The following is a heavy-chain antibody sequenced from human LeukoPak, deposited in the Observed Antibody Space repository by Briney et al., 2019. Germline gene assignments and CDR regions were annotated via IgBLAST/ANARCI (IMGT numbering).Heavy chain of an antibody. Sequence: GGSLRPSCAASGFTFSSYSMNWVRRAPGKGLEWVSSISSSSSYIYYADSVKGRFTISRDNSKNTLYLQMNSLRAEDTAVYYCARRWLQLCDYWGQGTLVTVSS. CDR3: ARRWLQLCDY. D-gene: IGHD5-24*01. V-gene: IGHV3-21*01. CDR2: ISSSSSYI. J-gene: IGHJ4*02. CDR1: GFTFSSYS.